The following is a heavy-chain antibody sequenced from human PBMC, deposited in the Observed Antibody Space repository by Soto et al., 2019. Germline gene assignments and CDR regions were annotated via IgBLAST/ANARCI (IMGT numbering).Heavy chain of an antibody. Sequence: PSETLSLTCTVSGGSISSYYWSWIRQPPGKGLEWIGYIYYSGSTNYNPSLKSRVTISVDTSKNQFSLKLPSVTAADTAVYYCEREGGRNSYNWFDPWGQGTLVTVSS. CDR2: IYYSGST. CDR1: GGSISSYY. D-gene: IGHD1-26*01. J-gene: IGHJ5*02. CDR3: EREGGRNSYNWFDP. V-gene: IGHV4-59*01.